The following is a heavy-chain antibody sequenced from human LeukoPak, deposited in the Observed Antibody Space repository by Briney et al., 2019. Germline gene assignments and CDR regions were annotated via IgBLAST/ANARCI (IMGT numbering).Heavy chain of an antibody. J-gene: IGHJ4*02. Sequence: PSETLSLTCTVSGGSISSGGYYWSWIRQPPGKGLEWIGEINHSGSTNYNPSLKSRVTISVDTSKNQFSLKLSSVTAADTAVYYCARGGSVDTDISFDYWGQGTLVTVSS. V-gene: IGHV4-39*07. D-gene: IGHD5-18*01. CDR1: GGSISSGGYY. CDR3: ARGGSVDTDISFDY. CDR2: INHSGST.